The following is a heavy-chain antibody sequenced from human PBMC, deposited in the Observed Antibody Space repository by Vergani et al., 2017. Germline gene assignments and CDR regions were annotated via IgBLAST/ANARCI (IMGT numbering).Heavy chain of an antibody. CDR2: IYYSGST. Sequence: QLQLQESGPGLVKPSETLSLTCTVSGGSISSSSYYWGWIRQPPGKGLEWIGSIYYSGSTYYHPSLKSRVTISVDTSKNQFSLKLSSVTAADTAVYYCARHSRIAAAGNRGWFDPWGQGTLVTVSS. V-gene: IGHV4-39*01. CDR1: GGSISSSSYY. CDR3: ARHSRIAAAGNRGWFDP. D-gene: IGHD6-13*01. J-gene: IGHJ5*02.